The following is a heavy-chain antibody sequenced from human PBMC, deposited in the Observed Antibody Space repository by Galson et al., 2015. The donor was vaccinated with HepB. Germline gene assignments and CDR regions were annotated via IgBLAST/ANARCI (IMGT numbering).Heavy chain of an antibody. V-gene: IGHV3-11*06. CDR3: AKDLGYRYASGSSYFDY. CDR1: GFTFSDYH. J-gene: IGHJ4*02. D-gene: IGHD3-10*01. CDR2: ISSSSSYT. Sequence: SLRLSCAASGFTFSDYHMSWIRQAPGKGLEWVSYISSSSSYTNYADSVKGRFTISRDNAKNSLYLQMNSLRAADTAVYYCAKDLGYRYASGSSYFDYWGQGILVIVSS.